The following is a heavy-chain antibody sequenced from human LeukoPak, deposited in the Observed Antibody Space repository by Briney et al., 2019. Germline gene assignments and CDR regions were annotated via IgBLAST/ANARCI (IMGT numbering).Heavy chain of an antibody. CDR1: GFTFNRNA. CDR2: IGGSGDKT. J-gene: IGHJ4*02. Sequence: GGSLRLSCAASGFTFNRNAISWVRQAPGKGLEWVSTIGGSGDKTSYADSVKGRFTISRDNSKNMLHLQMSSLTGEDTALYYCVRRGDASSGWGDHDYWGEGAVVSVSS. V-gene: IGHV3-23*01. D-gene: IGHD6-19*01. CDR3: VRRGDASSGWGDHDY.